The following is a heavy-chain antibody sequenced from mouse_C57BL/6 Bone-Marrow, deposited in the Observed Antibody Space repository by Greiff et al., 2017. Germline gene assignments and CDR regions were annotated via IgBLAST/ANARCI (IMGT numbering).Heavy chain of an antibody. CDR1: GYAFTNYL. CDR3: ARYYYGSYFDY. J-gene: IGHJ2*01. D-gene: IGHD1-1*01. CDR2: INPGSGGT. Sequence: QVQLQQSGAELVRPGTSVKVSCKASGYAFTNYLIEWVKQRPGQGLEWIGVINPGSGGTNYNEKFKGKATLTADKSSSTAYMQLSSLTSEDPAVYFCARYYYGSYFDYWGQGTTLTVSS. V-gene: IGHV1-54*01.